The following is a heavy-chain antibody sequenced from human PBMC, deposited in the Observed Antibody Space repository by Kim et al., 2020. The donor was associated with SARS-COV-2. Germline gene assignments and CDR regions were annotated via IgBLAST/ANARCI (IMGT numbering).Heavy chain of an antibody. D-gene: IGHD1-26*01. CDR2: ST. J-gene: IGHJ4*02. Sequence: STRYAQRFQGRVTMTSDTPTSTGYMELSSLRSEDTAVYYCARRMGAHFDYWGQGTLVTVSS. V-gene: IGHV1-46*01. CDR3: ARRMGAHFDY.